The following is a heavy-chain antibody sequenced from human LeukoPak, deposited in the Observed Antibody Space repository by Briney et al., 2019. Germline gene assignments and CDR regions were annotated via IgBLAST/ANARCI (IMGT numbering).Heavy chain of an antibody. Sequence: PGGSLRLSCRASGFTFRDYYMTWIRQAPGKGLEWISFISSRGTTTDYADSVKGRFTISRDNTNSSLFLQMNSLRAGDTALYYCARDRGSNNYFDHWGQGTLVTVSS. J-gene: IGHJ4*02. V-gene: IGHV3-11*01. CDR3: ARDRGSNNYFDH. CDR1: GFTFRDYY. D-gene: IGHD2-2*01. CDR2: ISSRGTTT.